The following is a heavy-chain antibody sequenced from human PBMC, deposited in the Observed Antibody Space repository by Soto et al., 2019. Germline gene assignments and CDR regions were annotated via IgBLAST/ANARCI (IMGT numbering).Heavy chain of an antibody. CDR1: GFTFSSYG. J-gene: IGHJ6*02. V-gene: IGHV3-30*18. CDR3: ANRGRDV. CDR2: ISYDGSNK. Sequence: QVQLVESGGGVVQPGRSLRLSCAASGFTFSSYGMHWVRQAPGKGLEWVAVISYDGSNKYYADSVKGRFTISRDNSKNTLYLQMNSLRAEDTAVYYCANRGRDVWGQGTTVTVSS.